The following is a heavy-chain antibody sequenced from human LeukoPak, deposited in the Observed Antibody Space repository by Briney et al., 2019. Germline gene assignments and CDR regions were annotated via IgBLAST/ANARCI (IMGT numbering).Heavy chain of an antibody. J-gene: IGHJ4*02. CDR1: GYTFTGYY. V-gene: IGHV1-2*02. CDR2: INPNSGGT. CDR3: ARVFTDEQLVDY. D-gene: IGHD6-13*01. Sequence: PGASVRVSCTASGYTFTGYYMHWVRQAPGQGLEWMGWINPNSGGTNYAQKFQGRVTMTRDTSISTAYMELSRLRSDDTAVYYCARVFTDEQLVDYWGQGTLVTASS.